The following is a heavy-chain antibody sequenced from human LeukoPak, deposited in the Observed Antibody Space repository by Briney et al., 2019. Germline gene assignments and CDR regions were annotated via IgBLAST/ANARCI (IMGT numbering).Heavy chain of an antibody. J-gene: IGHJ5*02. CDR1: GFTFSSYA. D-gene: IGHD2-21*01. Sequence: GGSLRLSCAASGFTFSSYAMSWARQAPGKGLECVSAISGSGGSTYYADSVKGRFTISRDNSKNTLYLQMNSLRAEDTAVYYCAKPKHIVVVIGWFDPWGQGTLVTVSS. V-gene: IGHV3-23*01. CDR2: ISGSGGST. CDR3: AKPKHIVVVIGWFDP.